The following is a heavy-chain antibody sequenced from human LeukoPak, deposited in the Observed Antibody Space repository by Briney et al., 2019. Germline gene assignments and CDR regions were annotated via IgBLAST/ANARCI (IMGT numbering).Heavy chain of an antibody. D-gene: IGHD4-17*01. CDR3: ARESGNDYGEGFDI. CDR1: GFTFSSYS. CDR2: ISSSSAYI. J-gene: IGHJ3*02. Sequence: GGSLRLSCAASGFTFSSYSMNWVRQAPGKGLEWVSSISSSSAYIYYADSVKGRFTISRDNAKNSLYLQMNSLSAEATAVYYCARESGNDYGEGFDIWGQGTMVTVSS. V-gene: IGHV3-21*01.